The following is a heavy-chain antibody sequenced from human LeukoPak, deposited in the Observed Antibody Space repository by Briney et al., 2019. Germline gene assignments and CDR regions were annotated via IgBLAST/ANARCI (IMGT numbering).Heavy chain of an antibody. J-gene: IGHJ4*02. CDR1: GLSFSGYY. D-gene: IGHD4-23*01. CDR2: INHSGST. V-gene: IGHV4-34*01. CDR3: ARQLSDYCGVYYFDY. Sequence: NTSETLSLTCAVYGLSFSGYYWSWIRQPPGKGLEWVGEINHSGSTYYNPSLKSRVTISVDPSKNQFSLNLSSVTAADTAVYFCARQLSDYCGVYYFDYWGQGTLATVSS.